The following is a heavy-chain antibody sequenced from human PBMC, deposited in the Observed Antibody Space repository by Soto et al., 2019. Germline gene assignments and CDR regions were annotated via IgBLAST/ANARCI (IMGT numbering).Heavy chain of an antibody. D-gene: IGHD5-12*01. CDR2: IYHSGST. Sequence: PSETLSLTCAVSGGSISSSNWWSWVRQPPGKGLEWIGEIYHSGSTNYNPSLKSRVTISVDTSKNQFSLKLSSVTAADTAVYYCARVQPIRLAAFDIWGQGTMVTVSS. V-gene: IGHV4-4*02. CDR1: GGSISSSNW. CDR3: ARVQPIRLAAFDI. J-gene: IGHJ3*02.